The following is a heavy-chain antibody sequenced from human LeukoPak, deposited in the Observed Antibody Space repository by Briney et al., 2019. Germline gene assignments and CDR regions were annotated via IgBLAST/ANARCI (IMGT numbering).Heavy chain of an antibody. V-gene: IGHV4-59*01. J-gene: IGHJ5*02. D-gene: IGHD4-17*01. CDR3: ARGLYKGDYWYWFDP. Sequence: SETLSLTCTVSGGSISSYYWNWIRQPPGKGLEWIGYLYYSGSTNYNPSPKSRVTISVDTSNNQFSLKLSSVTAADTAVYYCARGLYKGDYWYWFDPWGQGTLVTVSS. CDR2: LYYSGST. CDR1: GGSISSYY.